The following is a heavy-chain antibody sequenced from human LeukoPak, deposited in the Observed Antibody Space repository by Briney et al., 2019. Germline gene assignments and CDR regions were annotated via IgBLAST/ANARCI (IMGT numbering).Heavy chain of an antibody. Sequence: SETLSLTCTVSGGSISSYYWSWIRQPAGKGLEWIGRIYTIGSTNYNPSLKSRVTMSVDTSKNQFSLKLSSVTAADTAVYYCARDVRVYSYGSSYYYYYYMDVWGKGTTVTVSS. CDR1: GGSISSYY. CDR2: IYTIGST. J-gene: IGHJ6*03. V-gene: IGHV4-4*07. CDR3: ARDVRVYSYGSSYYYYYYMDV. D-gene: IGHD5-18*01.